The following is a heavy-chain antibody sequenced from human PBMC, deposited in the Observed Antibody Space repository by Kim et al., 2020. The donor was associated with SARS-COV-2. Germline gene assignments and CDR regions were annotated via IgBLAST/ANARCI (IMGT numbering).Heavy chain of an antibody. Sequence: SLKSRVTISVDTSKNQFSLKLSSVTAADTAVYYCARGQPIVVASGSYFDYWGQGTLVTVSS. CDR3: ARGQPIVVASGSYFDY. D-gene: IGHD2-21*01. V-gene: IGHV4-34*01. J-gene: IGHJ4*02.